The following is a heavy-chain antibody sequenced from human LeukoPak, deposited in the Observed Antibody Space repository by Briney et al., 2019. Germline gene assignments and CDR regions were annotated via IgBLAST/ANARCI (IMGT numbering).Heavy chain of an antibody. CDR2: FYHRGTT. Sequence: SGTLSLTCIVSGDSISSGNWWSWVRQPPGKGLEWIGDFYHRGTTNYNPSLKSRVTISVDTSKNRFSLKLSSVTAADTAVYYCARPRPNWDNGGDYFDYWGQGTLVTVSS. J-gene: IGHJ4*02. V-gene: IGHV4-4*02. CDR3: ARPRPNWDNGGDYFDY. D-gene: IGHD7-27*01. CDR1: GDSISSGNW.